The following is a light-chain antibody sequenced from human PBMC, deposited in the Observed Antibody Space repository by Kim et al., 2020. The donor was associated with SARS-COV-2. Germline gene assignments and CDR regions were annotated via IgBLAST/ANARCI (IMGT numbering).Light chain of an antibody. V-gene: IGKV3-15*01. CDR3: QQYDDWRT. CDR2: GVS. CDR1: QSVSNK. Sequence: EIVMTQSPATLSVSPGERATLSCRASQSVSNKIAWYQQRPGQAPRLLISGVSTRATGIPARFSGSGSGTEFSLTISSLQSEDFAVYYCQQYDDWRTFGQGTKVEIK. J-gene: IGKJ1*01.